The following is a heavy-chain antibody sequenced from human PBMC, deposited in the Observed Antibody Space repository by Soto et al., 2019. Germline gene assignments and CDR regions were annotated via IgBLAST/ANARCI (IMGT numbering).Heavy chain of an antibody. Sequence: SETLSLTCAVYGGSFSGYYWSWIRQPPGKGLEWIGEINHSGSTNYNPSLKSRVTISVDTSKNQFSLKLSSVTAADTAVYYCARERRKYYYDSSGYYAKTWYYYGMDVWGQGTTVTVSS. CDR2: INHSGST. CDR3: ARERRKYYYDSSGYYAKTWYYYGMDV. V-gene: IGHV4-34*01. J-gene: IGHJ6*02. CDR1: GGSFSGYY. D-gene: IGHD3-22*01.